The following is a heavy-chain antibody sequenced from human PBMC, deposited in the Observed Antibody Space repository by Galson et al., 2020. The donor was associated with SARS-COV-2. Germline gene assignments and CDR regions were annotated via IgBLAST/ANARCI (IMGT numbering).Heavy chain of an antibody. Sequence: GGSLRLSCAASGFIFRDYDFSWVRQVPGQGLDWGSQFEYNGAVTYTIDSVKGRFTVSRDNSKNILYLEMNNLRVGDTAVYFCAKYNIRAYDSWGQGTLVTVSS. V-gene: IGHV3-23*01. J-gene: IGHJ4*02. CDR1: GFIFRDYD. CDR3: AKYNIRAYDS. D-gene: IGHD3-9*01. CDR2: FEYNGAVT.